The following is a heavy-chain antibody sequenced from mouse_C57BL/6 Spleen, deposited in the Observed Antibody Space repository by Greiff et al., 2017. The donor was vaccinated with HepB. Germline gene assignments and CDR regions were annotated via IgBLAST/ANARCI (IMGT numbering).Heavy chain of an antibody. Sequence: EVKVVESGEGLVKPGGSLKLSCAASGFTFSSYAMSWVRQTPEKRLEWVAYISSGGDYIYYADTVKGRFTISRDNARNTLYLQMSSLKSEDTAMYYCTRHGSSYENLDYWGQGTTLTVSS. V-gene: IGHV5-9-1*02. J-gene: IGHJ2*01. CDR3: TRHGSSYENLDY. D-gene: IGHD1-1*01. CDR2: ISSGGDYI. CDR1: GFTFSSYA.